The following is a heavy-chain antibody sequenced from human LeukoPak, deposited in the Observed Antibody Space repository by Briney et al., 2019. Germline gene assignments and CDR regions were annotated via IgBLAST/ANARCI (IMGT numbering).Heavy chain of an antibody. Sequence: GGSLRLSCAASGFIFSDYYMSWIRQAPGKGLEWVSYISSSGSILYADSVKGRFTMSRDNAKNSLYLQMNSLRAEDTAVYYCATPDPKYGDYVFVYWGQGTLVTVSS. CDR3: ATPDPKYGDYVFVY. CDR1: GFIFSDYY. CDR2: ISSSGSI. D-gene: IGHD4-17*01. V-gene: IGHV3-11*04. J-gene: IGHJ4*02.